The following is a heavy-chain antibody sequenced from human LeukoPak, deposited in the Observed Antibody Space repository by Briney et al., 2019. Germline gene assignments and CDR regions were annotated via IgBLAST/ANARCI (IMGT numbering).Heavy chain of an antibody. J-gene: IGHJ6*02. CDR2: IYYSGST. CDR1: GGSISSGDYY. Sequence: SETLSLTCTVSGGSISSGDYYWSWIRQPPGKGLEWIGYIYYSGSTYYNPSLKSRVTISVDTSKNQFSLKLSSVTAADTAVYYCARVLYCSSTSVYYYYGMDVWGQGTTVTVSS. CDR3: ARVLYCSSTSVYYYYGMDV. V-gene: IGHV4-30-4*01. D-gene: IGHD2-2*01.